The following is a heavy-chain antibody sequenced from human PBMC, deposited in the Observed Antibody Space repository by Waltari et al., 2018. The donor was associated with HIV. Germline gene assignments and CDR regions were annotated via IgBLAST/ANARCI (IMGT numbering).Heavy chain of an antibody. J-gene: IGHJ4*02. CDR1: GFTFRSYG. Sequence: QVQLVESGGGVVEPGRSLRLTCPTSGFTFRSYGIHWVRQAPGKGLEWVAVIWYDGTDEYYVDSVKGRFTISRDNSKNTVYLQMSSLRAEDTGVYFCARERGYTSPFDYWGQGTLVTVSS. CDR2: IWYDGTDE. V-gene: IGHV3-33*01. D-gene: IGHD5-18*01. CDR3: ARERGYTSPFDY.